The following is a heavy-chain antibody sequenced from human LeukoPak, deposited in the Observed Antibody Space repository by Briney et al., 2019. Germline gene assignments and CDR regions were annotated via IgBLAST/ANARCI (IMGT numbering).Heavy chain of an antibody. Sequence: GASVKVSCKASGYTFTGYYMHWVRQAPGQGLEWMGWINPNSGGTNYAQKFQGRVTMTRDTSISTAYMELSRLRSDDTAVYYCARGVYGGNSGGWFDPWGQGTLVTVSS. J-gene: IGHJ5*02. CDR2: INPNSGGT. CDR3: ARGVYGGNSGGWFDP. V-gene: IGHV1-2*02. CDR1: GYTFTGYY. D-gene: IGHD4-23*01.